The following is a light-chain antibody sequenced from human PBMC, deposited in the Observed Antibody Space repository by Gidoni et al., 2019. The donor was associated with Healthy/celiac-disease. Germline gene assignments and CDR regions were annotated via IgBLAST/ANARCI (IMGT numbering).Light chain of an antibody. V-gene: IGKV1-17*03. CDR3: LQHNSYPQT. Sequence: SQMTQSPSPMSASVGARVTITCRASQGISNYLAWFQQKQGKVPKPLLYAASSLQSGVPSRFSGSGSGTEFTLTISRLQPEDFATYYCLQHNSYPQTFGQGTKLEIK. CDR2: AAS. CDR1: QGISNY. J-gene: IGKJ2*01.